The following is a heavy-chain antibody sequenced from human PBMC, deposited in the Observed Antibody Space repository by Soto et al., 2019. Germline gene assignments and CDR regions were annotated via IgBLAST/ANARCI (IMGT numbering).Heavy chain of an antibody. D-gene: IGHD1-1*01. CDR2: LYDIDGS. CDR1: GFTISGKKY. V-gene: IGHV3-53*01. CDR3: ATWHEREHAYDV. Sequence: DVQLVESGGGLIQPGESLRLSCGAFGFTISGKKYVAWVRQAPGKGLEWVSALYDIDGSFYADSVKGRFTTSSDSSETTVYLQMNDLRPDDTAVYYCATWHEREHAYDVWGLGTTVTVSS. J-gene: IGHJ3*01.